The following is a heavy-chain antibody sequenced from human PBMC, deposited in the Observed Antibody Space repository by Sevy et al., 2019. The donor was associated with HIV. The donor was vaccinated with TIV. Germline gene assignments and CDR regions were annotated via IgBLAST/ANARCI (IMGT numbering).Heavy chain of an antibody. V-gene: IGHV3-33*01. Sequence: GGSLRLSCAPSGFTFSSYGMHWVRQAPGKGLEWVAVIWYDGSNKYYADSVKGRFTISRDNSKNTLYLQMNSLRAEDTAVYYCAMNYYDSSGSSFFFDYWGQGTLVTVSS. CDR3: AMNYYDSSGSSFFFDY. J-gene: IGHJ4*02. D-gene: IGHD3-22*01. CDR1: GFTFSSYG. CDR2: IWYDGSNK.